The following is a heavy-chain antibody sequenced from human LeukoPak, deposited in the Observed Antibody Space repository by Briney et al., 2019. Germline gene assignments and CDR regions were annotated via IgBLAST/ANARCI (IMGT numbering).Heavy chain of an antibody. Sequence: GGSLRLSCAASGFTFSSYSMNWVRQAPGKELEWVSTISSSSNYIYYADSVKGRFTISRDNAKNSLYLQMNSLRAEDTAVYYCARDLTDDFWSGYHLDYWGQGNLVTVSS. CDR3: ARDLTDDFWSGYHLDY. CDR2: ISSSSNYI. V-gene: IGHV3-21*01. CDR1: GFTFSSYS. J-gene: IGHJ4*02. D-gene: IGHD3-3*01.